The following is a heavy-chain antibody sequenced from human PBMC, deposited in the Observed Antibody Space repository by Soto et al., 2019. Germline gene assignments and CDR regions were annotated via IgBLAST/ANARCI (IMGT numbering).Heavy chain of an antibody. V-gene: IGHV3-30*18. CDR2: ISYDGSNK. J-gene: IGHJ4*02. CDR1: GFTFSSYG. CDR3: AKSAGYYYDSSGYYFDY. D-gene: IGHD3-22*01. Sequence: GGSLRLSCAASGFTFSSYGMHWVRQAPGKGLEWVAVISYDGSNKYYADSVKGRFTISRDNSKNTLYLQMNSLRAEDTAVYYCAKSAGYYYDSSGYYFDYWGQGALVTVS.